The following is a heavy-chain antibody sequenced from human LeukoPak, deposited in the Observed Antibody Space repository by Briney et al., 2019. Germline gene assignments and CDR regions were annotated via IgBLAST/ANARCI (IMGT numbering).Heavy chain of an antibody. J-gene: IGHJ4*02. V-gene: IGHV3-23*01. CDR2: IIGSTSST. CDR3: AKLNILTGYGHFDY. D-gene: IGHD3-9*01. CDR1: GFTFSSYA. Sequence: GGSLRLSCAASGFTFSSYAMSWVRQAPGKGLEGVSVIIGSTSSTYYADSVRGRFTISRDNSKNTLYLQKNSLRAEDTAIYYCAKLNILTGYGHFDYWGQGILVTVSS.